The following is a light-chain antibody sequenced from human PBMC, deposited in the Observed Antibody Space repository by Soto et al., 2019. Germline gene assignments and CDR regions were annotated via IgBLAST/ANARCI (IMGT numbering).Light chain of an antibody. J-gene: IGLJ1*01. V-gene: IGLV2-14*03. CDR3: FSYRSTRARVV. CDR2: EVS. Sequence: QSALTQPASVSGSPGQSITISCTGTSSDVGGYHYVSWYQQHPDKAPKFVIFEVSNRPSGASTRFSGSKSGHTASLTNSGLQAEDEADYYCFSYRSTRARVVFGTGTKLTVL. CDR1: SSDVGGYHY.